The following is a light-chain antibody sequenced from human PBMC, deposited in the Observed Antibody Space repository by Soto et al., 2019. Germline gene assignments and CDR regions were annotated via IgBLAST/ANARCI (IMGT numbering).Light chain of an antibody. CDR1: SSDVGAYNY. Sequence: QSVLNQPASVSGSPGQSIPISCTGTSSDVGAYNYASWYQQYPGEAPKVIIYDVSHRPAGVSNRFSGSKSGNTASLTISGLQTQDEADYYCSSYTSATTYVFGTGTKVTVL. J-gene: IGLJ1*01. CDR3: SSYTSATTYV. V-gene: IGLV2-14*01. CDR2: DVS.